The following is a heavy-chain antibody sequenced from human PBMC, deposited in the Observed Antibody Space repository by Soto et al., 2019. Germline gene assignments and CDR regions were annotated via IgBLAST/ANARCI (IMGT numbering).Heavy chain of an antibody. CDR2: ISYDGSNK. J-gene: IGHJ4*02. CDR1: GFTFSSYG. D-gene: IGHD2-2*01. Sequence: QVQLVESGGGVVQPGRSLRLSCAASGFTFSSYGMHWVRQAPGKGLEWVAVISYDGSNKYYADSVKGRFTISRDNSKNTLYLQMNSLRPEDTAVYYCATGDIVVVPAAIFYWGQGTLVTVSS. V-gene: IGHV3-30*03. CDR3: ATGDIVVVPAAIFY.